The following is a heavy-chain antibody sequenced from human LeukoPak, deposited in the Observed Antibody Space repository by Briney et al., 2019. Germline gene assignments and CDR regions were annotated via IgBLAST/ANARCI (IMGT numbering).Heavy chain of an antibody. CDR3: ARVRRYYDSSGYLGY. CDR2: INPSGGST. D-gene: IGHD3-22*01. Sequence: ASVEVSCKASGYTFTSYYMHWVRQAPGQGLEWMGIINPSGGSTSYAQKFQGRVTMTRDMSTSTVYMELSSLRSEDTAVYYCARVRRYYDSSGYLGYWGQGTLVTVSS. J-gene: IGHJ4*02. CDR1: GYTFTSYY. V-gene: IGHV1-46*01.